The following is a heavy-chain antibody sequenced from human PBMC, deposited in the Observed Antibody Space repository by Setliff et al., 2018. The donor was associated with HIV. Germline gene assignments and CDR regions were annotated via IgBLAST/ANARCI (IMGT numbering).Heavy chain of an antibody. V-gene: IGHV3-11*04. CDR1: GFTFSDYY. CDR2: ISSSGSTI. J-gene: IGHJ6*02. D-gene: IGHD4-4*01. Sequence: NLGGSLRLSCAASGFTFSDYYMSWIRQAPGKGLEWVSYISSSGSTIYYADSVKGRFTISRDNAKNSLYLQMNSLRAEDTAVYYCARDDSNYRQHGMDVWGQGTTVTVSS. CDR3: ARDDSNYRQHGMDV.